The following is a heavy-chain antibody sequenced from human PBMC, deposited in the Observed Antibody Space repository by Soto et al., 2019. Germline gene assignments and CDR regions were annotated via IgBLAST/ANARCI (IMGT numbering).Heavy chain of an antibody. J-gene: IGHJ4*02. D-gene: IGHD6-13*01. Sequence: GAPMKVSCKASRYIFTNYYIHWVRQAPGQGLEWMAIINPLPTSGSTNYAQKFQGRVTVTRDTSTSTVYLELSSLRSDDTAVYYCARDLAAAAYWGQGTLVTRLL. CDR1: RYIFTNYY. CDR3: ARDLAAAAY. CDR2: INPLPTSGST. V-gene: IGHV1-46*01.